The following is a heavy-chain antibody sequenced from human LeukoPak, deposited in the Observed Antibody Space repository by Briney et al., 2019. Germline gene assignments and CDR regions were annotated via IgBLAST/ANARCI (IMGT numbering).Heavy chain of an antibody. V-gene: IGHV3-7*01. D-gene: IGHD6-13*01. CDR1: GFSFTSYW. J-gene: IGHJ4*02. CDR3: ARDGSNPYFDY. CDR2: INRDGSEK. Sequence: GGSLRLSCAASGFSFTSYWMSWVRQASGQGLEGVANINRDGSEKYYVDSVKGRFTISRDNGKNSLYLQMNSLRAEDTAVYFCARDGSNPYFDYWGQGSLVTVSS.